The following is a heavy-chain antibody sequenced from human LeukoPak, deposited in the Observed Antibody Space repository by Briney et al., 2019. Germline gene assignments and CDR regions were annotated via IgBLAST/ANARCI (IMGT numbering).Heavy chain of an antibody. CDR1: GFTFSSYG. J-gene: IGHJ4*02. D-gene: IGHD2-15*01. V-gene: IGHV3-30*02. CDR2: IRYDGSIK. Sequence: GGSLRLSCAASGFTFSSYGMHWVRQAPGKGLEWVAFIRYDGSIKYYADSVKGRFTISRDNSKNTLYLQMNSLRAEDTAVYYCAIDPDIVVLGLFDYWGQGTLVTVSS. CDR3: AIDPDIVVLGLFDY.